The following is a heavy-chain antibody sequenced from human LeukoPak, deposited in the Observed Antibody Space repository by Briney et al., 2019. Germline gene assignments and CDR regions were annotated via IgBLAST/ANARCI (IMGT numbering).Heavy chain of an antibody. CDR2: IYYSGST. CDR3: ARDSTPLVTSDAFDI. CDR1: GGSISSSSYY. Sequence: PSETLSLTCTVSGGSISSSSYYWGWIRQPPGKGLEWIGSIYYSGSTYYNPSLKSRVTISVDTSKNQFSLKLSSVTAADTAVYYCARDSTPLVTSDAFDIWGQGTMVTVSP. J-gene: IGHJ3*02. V-gene: IGHV4-39*07. D-gene: IGHD6-13*01.